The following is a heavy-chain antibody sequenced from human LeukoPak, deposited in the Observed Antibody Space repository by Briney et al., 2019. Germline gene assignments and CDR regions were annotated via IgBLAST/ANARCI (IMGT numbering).Heavy chain of an antibody. V-gene: IGHV4-34*01. CDR2: INHSGST. CDR3: ARHRCSGGSCYPMNWFDP. CDR1: GGSISSYY. Sequence: PSETLSLTCTVSGGSISSYYWSWIRQPPGKGLEWIGEINHSGSTNYNPSLKSRVTISVDTSKNQFSLKLSSVTAADTAVYYCARHRCSGGSCYPMNWFDPWGQGTLVTVSS. D-gene: IGHD2-15*01. J-gene: IGHJ5*02.